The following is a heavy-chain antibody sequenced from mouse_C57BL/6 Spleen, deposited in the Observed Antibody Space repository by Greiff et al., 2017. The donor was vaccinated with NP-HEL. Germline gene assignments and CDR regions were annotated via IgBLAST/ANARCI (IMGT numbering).Heavy chain of an antibody. J-gene: IGHJ2*01. CDR3: TTDGTTVVATDD. Sequence: VQLKQSGAELVRPGASVKLSCTASGFNIKDDYMHWVKQRPEQGLEWIGWIDPENGDTEYASKFQGKATITADTSSNTAYLQISSLTSEDTAVYYCTTDGTTVVATDDWGQGTTLTVSS. D-gene: IGHD1-1*01. V-gene: IGHV14-4*01. CDR2: IDPENGDT. CDR1: GFNIKDDY.